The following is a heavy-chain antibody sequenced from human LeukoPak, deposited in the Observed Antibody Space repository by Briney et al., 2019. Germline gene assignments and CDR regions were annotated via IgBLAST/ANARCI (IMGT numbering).Heavy chain of an antibody. V-gene: IGHV4-34*01. CDR2: INHSGST. CDR1: GGSFSGYY. J-gene: IGHJ4*02. D-gene: IGHD3-3*01. CDR3: AKGFWSGYLFDY. Sequence: SETLSLTCAVYGGSFSGYYWSWIRQPPGKGLEWIGEINHSGSTNYNPSLKSRVTISVDTSKNQFSLKLSSVTAADTAVYYCAKGFWSGYLFDYWGQETLVTVSS.